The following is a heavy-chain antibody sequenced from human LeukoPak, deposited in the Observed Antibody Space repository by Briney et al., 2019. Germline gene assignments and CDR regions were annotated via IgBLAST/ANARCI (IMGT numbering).Heavy chain of an antibody. D-gene: IGHD2-2*01. V-gene: IGHV3-33*01. CDR3: ARDRTYCSSTSCTRLGMDV. J-gene: IGHJ6*02. Sequence: GGSLRLSCEVSGFTFTRYGMHWVRQAPGKGLEWVAVVWHDGGDSAYADSVKGRFTISRDDTKNMLYLQMNSLRAEDTALYYCARDRTYCSSTSCTRLGMDVWGQGTTVTVSS. CDR1: GFTFTRYG. CDR2: VWHDGGDS.